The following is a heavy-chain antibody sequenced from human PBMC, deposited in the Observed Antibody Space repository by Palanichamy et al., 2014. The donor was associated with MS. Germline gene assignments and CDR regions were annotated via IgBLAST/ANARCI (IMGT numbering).Heavy chain of an antibody. J-gene: IGHJ3*02. CDR3: TTARDAFDI. Sequence: EVQLVESGGGLVKPGGSLRLSCAASGFTFSNAWMNWVRQAPGKGLEWVGRIKSKTYGGTTDYAAPVKGRFTISRDDSKSTLYLQMNSLKTEDTAVYYCTTARDAFDIWGQGTMVTVSS. CDR1: GFTFSNAW. V-gene: IGHV3-15*07. CDR2: IKSKTYGGTT.